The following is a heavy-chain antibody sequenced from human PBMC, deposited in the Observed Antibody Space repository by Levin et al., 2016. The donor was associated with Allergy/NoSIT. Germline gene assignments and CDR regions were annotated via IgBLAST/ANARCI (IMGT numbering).Heavy chain of an antibody. CDR3: ARAYYFDSGGFYSGERCYFDY. D-gene: IGHD3-22*01. J-gene: IGHJ4*02. CDR2: ISAYNGNT. Sequence: ASVKVSCKASGYTFTSYGISWVRQAPGQGFEWVGWISAYNGNTNYAQKFQGRVTMTTDTSTSTAYLELRGLRSDDTAVYSCARAYYFDSGGFYSGERCYFDYWGQGTLVTVSS. CDR1: GYTFTSYG. V-gene: IGHV1-18*04.